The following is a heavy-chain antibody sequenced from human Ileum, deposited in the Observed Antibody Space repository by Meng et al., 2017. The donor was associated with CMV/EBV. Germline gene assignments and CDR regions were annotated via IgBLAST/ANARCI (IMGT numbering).Heavy chain of an antibody. Sequence: ESGPTLVNHPQTLTLTCIFSGCSLSTSGVGVGWMRQPPGKAVEWFAVIYWDDDKSCSPSLKSRLTITKDTSKKLVVLTMLNMDPVDNATYYCADGNYKSSDYYYDYWGQGTLVTVSS. CDR1: GCSLSTSGVG. D-gene: IGHD3-22*01. J-gene: IGHJ4*02. CDR3: ADGNYKSSDYYYDY. CDR2: IYWDDDK. V-gene: IGHV2-5*02.